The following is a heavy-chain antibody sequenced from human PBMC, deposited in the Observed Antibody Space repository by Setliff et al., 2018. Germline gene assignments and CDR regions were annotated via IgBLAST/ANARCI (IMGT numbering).Heavy chain of an antibody. J-gene: IGHJ5*01. D-gene: IGHD1-26*01. CDR1: RFTLSSYG. Sequence: WGTLRLSCAPCRFTLSSYGIHWLRQAPGTGLEWVPFIRYDGSNKYYADYVKGRFTIARDNAKSTLYRQKNSLRAEDTAIYYCLKVGWGANFHSWGQGTLVTVSS. CDR2: IRYDGSNK. V-gene: IGHV3-30*02. CDR3: LKVGWGANFHS.